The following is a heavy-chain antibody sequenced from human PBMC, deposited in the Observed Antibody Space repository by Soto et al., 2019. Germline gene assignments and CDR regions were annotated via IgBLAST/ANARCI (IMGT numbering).Heavy chain of an antibody. CDR3: ARVMRYSYGYGNYYYYGMDV. CDR1: GGSFSGYY. Sequence: QVQLQQWGAGLLKPSETLSLTCAVYGGSFSGYYWSWIRQPPGKGLEWIGEINHSGSTNYNPYLKRRVTVTVDTSKNQFSLKRSSGTAADTAVYYCARVMRYSYGYGNYYYYGMDVWGQGTTVTASS. D-gene: IGHD5-18*01. J-gene: IGHJ6*02. V-gene: IGHV4-34*01. CDR2: INHSGST.